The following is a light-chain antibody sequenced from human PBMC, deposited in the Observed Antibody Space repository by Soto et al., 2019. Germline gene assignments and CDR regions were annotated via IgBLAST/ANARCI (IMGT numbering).Light chain of an antibody. J-gene: IGKJ1*01. V-gene: IGKV3-11*01. CDR2: DAS. Sequence: EIVLTQSPATRPLSTGGRANLSCRASQSVSSSLAWYQQKPGQAPRLLIYDASNRATGIPARFSGSGSGTDFPLTISSLEPEDFAVYYCQLRTKWRTFGQGTKVDIK. CDR1: QSVSSS. CDR3: QLRTKWRT.